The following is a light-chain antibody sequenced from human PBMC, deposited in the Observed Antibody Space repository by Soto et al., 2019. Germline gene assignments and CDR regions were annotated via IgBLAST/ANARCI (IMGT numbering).Light chain of an antibody. CDR1: QSVSSY. CDR3: QQRSNWPWT. Sequence: ETVLTQSPATLSSSPGERATLSCRASQSVSSYLAWYQQKPGQAPRLLIFDASNRATGTPARFSGSWSGTDFTLTISSLEPEDFAVYYCQQRSNWPWTFGQGTKVDIK. V-gene: IGKV3-11*01. CDR2: DAS. J-gene: IGKJ1*01.